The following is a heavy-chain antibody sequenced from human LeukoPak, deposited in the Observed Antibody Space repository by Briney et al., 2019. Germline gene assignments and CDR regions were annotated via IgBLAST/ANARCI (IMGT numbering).Heavy chain of an antibody. Sequence: SQTLSLTCTVSGGSISSGSYYWSWIRQPAGKGLEWIGRIYTSGTTNYNPSLKSRVTVSVDTSKNQFPLKLSSVTAADTAVYYCARVGGLNPPNFYDRSGFFDYWGQGTLVTVSS. D-gene: IGHD3-22*01. CDR2: IYTSGTT. J-gene: IGHJ4*02. V-gene: IGHV4-61*02. CDR3: ARVGGLNPPNFYDRSGFFDY. CDR1: GGSISSGSYY.